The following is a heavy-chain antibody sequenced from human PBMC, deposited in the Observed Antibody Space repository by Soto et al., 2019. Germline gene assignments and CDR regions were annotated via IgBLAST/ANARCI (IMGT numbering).Heavy chain of an antibody. Sequence: QVQLVQSGAEVKKPGSSVKVSCKASGGTFSSYTISWVRQAPGQGLEWMGRIIPILGIANYAQKFQGRVTITADKSTSTAYMELSSLRSEDTAVYYCALLVVVTAIREKAEYFQHWGQGTLVTVSS. V-gene: IGHV1-69*02. J-gene: IGHJ1*01. CDR2: IIPILGIA. CDR3: ALLVVVTAIREKAEYFQH. CDR1: GGTFSSYT. D-gene: IGHD2-21*02.